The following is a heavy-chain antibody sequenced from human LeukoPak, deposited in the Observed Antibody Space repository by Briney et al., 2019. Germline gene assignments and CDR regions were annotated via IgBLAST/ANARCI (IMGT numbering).Heavy chain of an antibody. CDR2: ICGRGGST. CDR3: AKDRELSGIAVAGIDY. V-gene: IGHV3-23*01. CDR1: GFTFSSYA. J-gene: IGHJ4*02. Sequence: PGGSLRLSCAASGFTFSSYAMSWVRQAPGKGLEWVSAICGRGGSTYYADSVKGRFTISRDNSKNTLYLQMNSLRAEDTAVYYCAKDRELSGIAVAGIDYWGQGTLVTVSS. D-gene: IGHD6-19*01.